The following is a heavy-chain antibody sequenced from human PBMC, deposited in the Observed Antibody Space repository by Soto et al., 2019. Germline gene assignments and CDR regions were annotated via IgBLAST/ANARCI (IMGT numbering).Heavy chain of an antibody. Sequence: PSETLSLTCAVYGGSFSGYYWSWIRHPPGTGLEWIGEINHSGSTNYNPSLKSRVTISVYTSKNQFSLKLSSVPGADTAVYYCARVARPLYYYGTGSYYNFDYWGQGTLVTVSS. CDR1: GGSFSGYY. J-gene: IGHJ4*02. CDR2: INHSGST. V-gene: IGHV4-34*01. D-gene: IGHD3-10*01. CDR3: ARVARPLYYYGTGSYYNFDY.